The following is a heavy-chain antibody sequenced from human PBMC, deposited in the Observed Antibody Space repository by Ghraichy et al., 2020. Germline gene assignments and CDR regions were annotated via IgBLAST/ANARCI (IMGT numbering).Heavy chain of an antibody. V-gene: IGHV3-11*01. J-gene: IGHJ4*02. Sequence: GSLRLSCAASGFTFSDYYMTWIRQAPGKGLDWVSHISSRGTTIYYADSVKGRFTISRDNAKNSLYLQMNSLSAEDTAVYYCARGAYFLDYWGQGTLVTVSS. CDR3: ARGAYFLDY. D-gene: IGHD2-8*01. CDR2: ISSRGTTI. CDR1: GFTFSDYY.